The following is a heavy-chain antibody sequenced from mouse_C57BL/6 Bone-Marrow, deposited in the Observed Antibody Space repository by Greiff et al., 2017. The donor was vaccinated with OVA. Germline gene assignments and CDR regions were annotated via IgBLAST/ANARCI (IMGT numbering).Heavy chain of an antibody. Sequence: VQLQQSGAELVRPGASVKLSCTASGFNIKDDYMHWVKQRPEQGLEGIGWIDPENGDTEYASKFQGKATITADTSSNTAYLQLSSLTSEDTAVYYCARGTTVVATDYWGQGTTLTVSS. CDR1: GFNIKDDY. D-gene: IGHD1-1*01. V-gene: IGHV14-4*01. J-gene: IGHJ2*01. CDR3: ARGTTVVATDY. CDR2: IDPENGDT.